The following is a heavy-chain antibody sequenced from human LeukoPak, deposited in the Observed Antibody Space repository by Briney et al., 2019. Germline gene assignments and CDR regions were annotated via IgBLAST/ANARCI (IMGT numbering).Heavy chain of an antibody. D-gene: IGHD3-3*01. J-gene: IGHJ6*03. CDR2: ISSSGSTM. CDR1: GFTFSSYS. V-gene: IGHV3-48*01. Sequence: GGSLRLSCAASGFTFSSYSMNWVRQAPGKGLEWVSFISSSGSTMYFADSVKGRFTISRDNSKNTLYLQMNSLRAEGTAVYYCARDRALFYTYYYYYYMDVWGKGTTVTVSS. CDR3: ARDRALFYTYYYYYYMDV.